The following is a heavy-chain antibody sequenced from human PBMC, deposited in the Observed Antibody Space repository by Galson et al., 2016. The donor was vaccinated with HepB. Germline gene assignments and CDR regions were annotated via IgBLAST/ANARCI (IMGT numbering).Heavy chain of an antibody. CDR3: ARDQGWEGGWFDP. D-gene: IGHD1-26*01. J-gene: IGHJ5*02. CDR2: ISYDGSNR. CDR1: GFTLNNYA. Sequence: SLRLSCAASGFTLNNYALHWVRQAPGKGLEWVALISYDGSNRYYGDLVRGRFAISRDTSKNTVYLQMNSLRPEDTAVYYCARDQGWEGGWFDPWGQGTLVTVSS. V-gene: IGHV3-30*09.